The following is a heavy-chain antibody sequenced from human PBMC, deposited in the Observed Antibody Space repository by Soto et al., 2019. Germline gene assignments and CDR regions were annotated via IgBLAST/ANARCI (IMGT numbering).Heavy chain of an antibody. D-gene: IGHD3-16*01. Sequence: PSETLSLTCAVSGGSFRGYFWSWIRQSPDEGLEWIGEINDSGNTYYNPSFKSRLTISVDTSRSQISLRMTSVTAADSAVYYCQGGDFWGQGTRVTVSS. CDR2: INDSGNT. CDR1: GGSFRGYF. V-gene: IGHV4-34*01. J-gene: IGHJ4*02. CDR3: QGGDF.